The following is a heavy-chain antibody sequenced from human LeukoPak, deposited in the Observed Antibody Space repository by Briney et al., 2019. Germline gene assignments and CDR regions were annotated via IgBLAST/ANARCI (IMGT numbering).Heavy chain of an antibody. J-gene: IGHJ4*02. D-gene: IGHD6-6*01. Sequence: GGSLTLSCAASGFTFDDYGMSWLRQAPAKGLEWVSGINWNGGSTGYADSVKGRFTISRDNAKNSLYLQMNSLRAEDTAVYYCARDKGSSYLSSFDYWGQGTLFTVSS. CDR2: INWNGGST. V-gene: IGHV3-20*04. CDR3: ARDKGSSYLSSFDY. CDR1: GFTFDDYG.